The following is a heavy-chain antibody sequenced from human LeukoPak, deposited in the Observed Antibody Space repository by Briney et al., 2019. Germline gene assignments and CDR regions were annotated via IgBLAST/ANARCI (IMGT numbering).Heavy chain of an antibody. CDR2: KRLDGSNE. D-gene: IGHD3-9*01. J-gene: IGHJ4*02. CDR3: TRGYDSRY. V-gene: IGHV3-30*02. CDR1: GFPFTTYA. Sequence: GGSLRLSCAASGFPFTTYAMNWVRQAPGKGLEWVAFKRLDGSNEQYADSVKGRFIISRDNSKNTLYMQMHSLTSDDTAVYYCTRGYDSRYWGQGTLVTVSS.